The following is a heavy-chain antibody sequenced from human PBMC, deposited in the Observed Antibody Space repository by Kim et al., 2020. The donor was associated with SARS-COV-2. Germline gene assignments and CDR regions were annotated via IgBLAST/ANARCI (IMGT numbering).Heavy chain of an antibody. CDR2: IYYSGST. Sequence: SQTLSLTCTVSGGSISSSSYYWGWIRQPPGKGLEWIGSIYYSGSTYYNPSLKSRVTISVDTSKNQFSLKLSSVTAADTAVYYCARHYYDSSGRDHDYWGQGTLVSISS. V-gene: IGHV4-39*01. CDR1: GGSISSSSYY. J-gene: IGHJ4*02. CDR3: ARHYYDSSGRDHDY. D-gene: IGHD3-22*01.